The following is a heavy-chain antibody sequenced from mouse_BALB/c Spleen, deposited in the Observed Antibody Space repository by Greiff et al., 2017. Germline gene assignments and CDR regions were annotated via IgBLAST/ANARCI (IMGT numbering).Heavy chain of an antibody. D-gene: IGHD2-3*01. CDR3: AREMMVTRDYAMDY. J-gene: IGHJ4*01. CDR2: IWGDGST. V-gene: IGHV2-6-7*01. Sequence: VKVVESGPGLVAPSQSLSITCTVSGFSLTGYGVNWVRQPPGKGLEWLGMIWGDGSTDYNSALKSRLSISKDNSKSQVFLKMNSLQTDDTARYYCAREMMVTRDYAMDYWGQGTSVTVSS. CDR1: GFSLTGYG.